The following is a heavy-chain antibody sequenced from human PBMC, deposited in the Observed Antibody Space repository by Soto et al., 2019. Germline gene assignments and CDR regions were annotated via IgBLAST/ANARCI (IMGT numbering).Heavy chain of an antibody. Sequence: PGGSLRLSCAASGFTFSDYYMSWIRQAPGKGLEWVSYISSSGSTIYYADSVKGRFTISRDNAKNSLYLQMNSLRAEDTAVYYCARVQEVTAHDAFDIWGQGTMVTVSS. CDR1: GFTFSDYY. CDR2: ISSSGSTI. J-gene: IGHJ3*02. CDR3: ARVQEVTAHDAFDI. V-gene: IGHV3-11*01. D-gene: IGHD2-21*02.